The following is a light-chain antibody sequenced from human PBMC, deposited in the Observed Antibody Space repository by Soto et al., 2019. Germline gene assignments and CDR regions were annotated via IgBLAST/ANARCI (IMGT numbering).Light chain of an antibody. CDR3: SSYTSSSTYV. CDR1: SSDVGSYNY. V-gene: IGLV2-14*01. Sequence: QPALTQPASVSGAHGQSITITYNGTSSDVGSYNYVSWYQQEPGKAPKLMISNVSNRPPGFSNRFSGSKSGNTASLTISGLQAEDEADYYCSSYTSSSTYVFGTGTKVTVL. J-gene: IGLJ1*01. CDR2: NVS.